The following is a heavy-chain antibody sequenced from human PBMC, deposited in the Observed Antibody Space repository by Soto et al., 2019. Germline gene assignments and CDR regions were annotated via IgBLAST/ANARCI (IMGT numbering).Heavy chain of an antibody. J-gene: IGHJ5*02. CDR3: ARGPIVVVVAVWFDP. Sequence: QVQLQESGPGLVKPSQTLSLTCTVSGGSISSGDYYWSWIRQPPGKGLEWIGYIYYSGSTYYNPSPKSRVTISVDTSKNQFALKLSSVTAADTAVYYCARGPIVVVVAVWFDPWGQGTLVTVSS. V-gene: IGHV4-30-4*01. CDR2: IYYSGST. CDR1: GGSISSGDYY. D-gene: IGHD2-15*01.